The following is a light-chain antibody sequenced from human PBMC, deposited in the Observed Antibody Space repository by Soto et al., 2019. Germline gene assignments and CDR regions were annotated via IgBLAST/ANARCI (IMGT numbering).Light chain of an antibody. CDR3: NHYESSSPTT. J-gene: IGKJ5*01. V-gene: IGKV3-20*01. CDR1: QSLETNY. Sequence: EIVLTQSPGTLSLSPGERATLSCRASQSLETNYLAWYQQRPGQAPRLLIYGASSRATGIPDRFSGGGSGTDFPLPISRLEPEDFAVYYCNHYESSSPTTFGQGTRLEI. CDR2: GAS.